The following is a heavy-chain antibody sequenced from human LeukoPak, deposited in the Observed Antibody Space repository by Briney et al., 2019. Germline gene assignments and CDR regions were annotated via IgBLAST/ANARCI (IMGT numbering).Heavy chain of an antibody. CDR3: ARADYDYVWGSYRQYYFDY. V-gene: IGHV1-2*02. D-gene: IGHD3-16*02. J-gene: IGHJ4*02. Sequence: ASVKVSCKASGYTFTDYYMHWVRQAPGQGLEWMGWINPNSGGTNYTQKFYARVTMTRDTSISTAYMELNSLRAEDTAVYYCARADYDYVWGSYRQYYFDYWGQGTLVTVSS. CDR1: GYTFTDYY. CDR2: INPNSGGT.